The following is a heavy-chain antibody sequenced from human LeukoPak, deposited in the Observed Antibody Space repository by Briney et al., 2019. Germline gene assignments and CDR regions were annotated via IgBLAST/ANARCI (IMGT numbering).Heavy chain of an antibody. CDR2: INHSGST. CDR3: ARGRQEGGYDFPDLDY. D-gene: IGHD5-12*01. J-gene: IGHJ4*02. V-gene: IGHV4-34*01. CDR1: GGSFSGYY. Sequence: SETLSLTCAVYGGSFSGYYWSWIRQPPGKGLEWIGEINHSGSTNYNPSLKSRVTISVDTSKNQFSLKLSSVTAADTAVYYCARGRQEGGYDFPDLDYWGQGTLVTVSS.